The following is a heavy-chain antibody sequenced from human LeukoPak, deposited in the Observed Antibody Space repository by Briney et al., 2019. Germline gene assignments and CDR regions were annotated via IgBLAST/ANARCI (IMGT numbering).Heavy chain of an antibody. Sequence: SQTLSLTCTVSGGSISSGNYYWRWLRQPAGTGLEWIGRIYTSGSTSYNPTLKSRVTISADTSKNQLSLKLTSVTAADTAVYYCARESDLSNYDRTDYWGQGTLVTVSS. CDR3: ARESDLSNYDRTDY. CDR2: IYTSGST. V-gene: IGHV4-61*02. J-gene: IGHJ4*02. D-gene: IGHD4/OR15-4a*01. CDR1: GGSISSGNYY.